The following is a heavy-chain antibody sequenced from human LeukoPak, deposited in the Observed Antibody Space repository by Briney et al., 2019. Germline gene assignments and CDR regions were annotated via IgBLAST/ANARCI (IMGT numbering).Heavy chain of an antibody. CDR1: GFTFSGHW. D-gene: IGHD1-14*01. CDR2: INRGGSDK. Sequence: GGSLRLSCAASGFTFSGHWMSWVRQAPGKGLEWVANINRGGSDKYYVDSVKGRFTISRDNANNLPYLQMNSLRGEDTAVYYCTRDRSRAEDDWGQGTLVTVSS. V-gene: IGHV3-7*01. J-gene: IGHJ4*02. CDR3: TRDRSRAEDD.